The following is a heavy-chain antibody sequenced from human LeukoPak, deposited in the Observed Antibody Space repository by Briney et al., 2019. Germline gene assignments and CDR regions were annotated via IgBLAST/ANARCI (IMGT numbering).Heavy chain of an antibody. Sequence: ASVKVSCKVSGYTLTELSMHWVRQAPGKGLEWMGGFDPEDGETIYAQKFQGRVTMTTDTSTNTAYMELRSLRSDDTAVYYCARDGYCSSTSCYTKYFDYWGQGTLVTVSS. D-gene: IGHD2-2*02. CDR3: ARDGYCSSTSCYTKYFDY. CDR2: FDPEDGET. V-gene: IGHV1-24*01. J-gene: IGHJ4*02. CDR1: GYTLTELS.